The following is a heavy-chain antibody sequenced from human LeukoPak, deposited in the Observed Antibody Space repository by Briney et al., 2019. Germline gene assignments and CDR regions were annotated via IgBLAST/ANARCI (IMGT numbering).Heavy chain of an antibody. D-gene: IGHD3-16*01. J-gene: IGHJ5*02. CDR1: GYSFTSYW. CDR2: IDPSDSYT. Sequence: GESLRISCKGSGYSFTSYWISWARQMPGKGLGWMGRIDPSDSYTNYSPSFQGHVTISADKSIGTAYLQWSSLKASDTAMYYCARGDYANNWFDPWGQGTLVTVSS. CDR3: ARGDYANNWFDP. V-gene: IGHV5-10-1*01.